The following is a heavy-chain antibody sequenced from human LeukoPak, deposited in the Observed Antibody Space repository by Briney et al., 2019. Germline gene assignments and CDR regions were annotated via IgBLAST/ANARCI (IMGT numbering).Heavy chain of an antibody. D-gene: IGHD3-22*01. CDR2: IYHRGST. CDR1: GGSISSGGYS. CDR3: ARTAPPGGISYYYDSSGYYFDY. V-gene: IGHV4-30-2*01. J-gene: IGHJ4*02. Sequence: PSQTLSLTCAVSGGSISSGGYSGSWIRQPPGKGLEWIGYIYHRGSTYYNPSLKTRVTISVDRSKNQFSLKLSSVTAADTAVYYCARTAPPGGISYYYDSSGYYFDYWGQGTLVTVSS.